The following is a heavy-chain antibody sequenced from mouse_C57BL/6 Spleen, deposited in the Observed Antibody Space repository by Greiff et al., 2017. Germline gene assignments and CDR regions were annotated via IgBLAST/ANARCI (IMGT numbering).Heavy chain of an antibody. J-gene: IGHJ3*01. CDR3: ARGYYDYDGFAY. D-gene: IGHD2-4*01. CDR1: GYSITSGYY. V-gene: IGHV3-6*01. Sequence: EVKLMESGPGLVKPSQSLSLTCSVTGYSITSGYYWNWIRQFPGNKLEWMGYISYDGSNNYNPSLKNRISITRDTSKNQFFLKLNSVTTEDTATYYCARGYYDYDGFAYWGQGTLVTVSA. CDR2: ISYDGSN.